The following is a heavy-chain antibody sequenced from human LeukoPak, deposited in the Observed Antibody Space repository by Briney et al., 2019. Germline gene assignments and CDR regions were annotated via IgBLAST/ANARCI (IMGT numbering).Heavy chain of an antibody. CDR2: IRYDGSNE. Sequence: AGGSLRLSCVASGFTFSTYGMRWVRQAPGKGLEWVAFIRYDGSNEYLDSVKGRFTISRDNSKNTLYLQMNSLRPEDTAVYYCANLARPLDYWGQGALVTVSS. V-gene: IGHV3-30*02. J-gene: IGHJ4*02. D-gene: IGHD6-6*01. CDR1: GFTFSTYG. CDR3: ANLARPLDY.